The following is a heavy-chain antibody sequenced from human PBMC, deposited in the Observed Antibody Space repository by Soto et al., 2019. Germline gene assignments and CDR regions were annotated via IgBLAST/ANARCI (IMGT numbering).Heavy chain of an antibody. CDR1: GYSISSGYY. CDR3: ARDQRHRTDSSDDY. D-gene: IGHD5-18*01. V-gene: IGHV4-38-2*02. Sequence: QVQLQESGPGLVKPSETLSLTCAVSGYSISSGYYWGWIRQPPGKGLEWIGSIYHSGSTYYNPSLTSRVTISVDTSKNQFSLKLSSVTAADTAVYYCARDQRHRTDSSDDYWGQGTLVTVSS. J-gene: IGHJ4*02. CDR2: IYHSGST.